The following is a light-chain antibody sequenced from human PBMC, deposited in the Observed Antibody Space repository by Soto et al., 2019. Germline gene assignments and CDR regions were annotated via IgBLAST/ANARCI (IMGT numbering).Light chain of an antibody. J-gene: IGLJ1*01. CDR2: EVS. CDR1: SSDVGAYNY. Sequence: QSALTQPPSASGSPGQSVTISWTGTSSDVGAYNYVSWYQQLPGKAPKLIIYEVSKRPSGVPDRFSGSKSGNTASLTVSGLQAEDEADYYCTSYAGTYSFFYVFGTGTKLTVL. CDR3: TSYAGTYSFFYV. V-gene: IGLV2-8*01.